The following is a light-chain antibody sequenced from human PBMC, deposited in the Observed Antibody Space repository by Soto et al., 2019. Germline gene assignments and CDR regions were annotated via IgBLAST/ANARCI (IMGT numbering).Light chain of an antibody. Sequence: EIVLTQTPATLSLSPGERATLSCRASQSVSSCLAWYQQKPGQAPRLLIYDASNRATGIPARFSGSGSGTDFTLTISSLEPEDFAVYYCPERSNWPPTFGQGTKLEIK. CDR1: QSVSSC. CDR3: PERSNWPPT. V-gene: IGKV3-11*01. CDR2: DAS. J-gene: IGKJ2*01.